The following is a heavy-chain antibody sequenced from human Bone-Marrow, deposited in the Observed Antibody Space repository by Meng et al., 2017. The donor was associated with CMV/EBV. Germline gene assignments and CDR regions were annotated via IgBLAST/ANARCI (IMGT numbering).Heavy chain of an antibody. J-gene: IGHJ4*02. CDR2: ISGSGDST. Sequence: LSLTCAASGFTFSSYWMSWVRQAPGKGLEWVSAISGSGDSTYYADSVKGRFTISRDNSKNTLIVQMNSLRAEDTALYYCARWSRGYSGYGAIIDWGQGTLVTVSS. V-gene: IGHV3-23*01. D-gene: IGHD5-12*01. CDR3: ARWSRGYSGYGAIID. CDR1: GFTFSSYW.